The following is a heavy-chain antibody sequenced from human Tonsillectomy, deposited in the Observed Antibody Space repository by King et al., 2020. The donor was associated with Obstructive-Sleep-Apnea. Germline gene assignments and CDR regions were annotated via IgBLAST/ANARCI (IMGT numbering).Heavy chain of an antibody. V-gene: IGHV4-39*01. CDR2: LYYSGST. Sequence: LQLQESGTGLVKPSETLSLTCTVSGGSISSSNYYWGWIRQPPGQGLEWIGSLYYSGSTYYNPSLKSRVTISVDTSKNQFSLKLSSVTAADTAVFYCARLSLVVDSSWDYWGQGTLVTVSS. D-gene: IGHD2-15*01. CDR3: ARLSLVVDSSWDY. CDR1: GGSISSSNYY. J-gene: IGHJ4*02.